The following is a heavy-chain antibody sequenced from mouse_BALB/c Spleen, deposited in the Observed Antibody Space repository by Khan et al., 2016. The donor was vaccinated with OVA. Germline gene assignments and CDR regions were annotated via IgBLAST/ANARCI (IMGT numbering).Heavy chain of an antibody. CDR1: GYSITSGYG. J-gene: IGHJ2*01. Sequence: EVELVESGPGLVKPSQSLSLTCTVTGYSITSGYGWNWIRQFPGNKLEWMGYISYSGSTNYNPSLKSRISITRDTSNNQSFLQLNSVTTEDTATYYCARTARIKYWGQGTTLTVSS. V-gene: IGHV3-2*02. CDR2: ISYSGST. CDR3: ARTARIKY. D-gene: IGHD1-2*01.